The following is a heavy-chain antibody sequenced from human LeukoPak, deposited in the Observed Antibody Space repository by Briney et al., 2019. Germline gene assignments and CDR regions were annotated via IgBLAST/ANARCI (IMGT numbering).Heavy chain of an antibody. J-gene: IGHJ4*02. CDR1: GGSISGFY. CDR3: ARDRGDGYNSGYFEY. D-gene: IGHD5-24*01. Sequence: SETLSLTCTVSGGSISGFYWSWIRLPPGKGLEWIGYIYYSGSTNYNPSLKSRATISVDTSKNQFSLKLSSVTAADTAVYYCARDRGDGYNSGYFEYWGQGTLVTVSS. V-gene: IGHV4-59*12. CDR2: IYYSGST.